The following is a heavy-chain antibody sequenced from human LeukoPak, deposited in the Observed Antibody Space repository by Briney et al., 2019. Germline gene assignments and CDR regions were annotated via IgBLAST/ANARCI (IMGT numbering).Heavy chain of an antibody. D-gene: IGHD3-22*01. V-gene: IGHV4-31*03. CDR3: ARTTDYYDSSGFYLQWFDP. CDR1: GXSITSGGAY. J-gene: IGHJ5*02. Sequence: PSETLSLTCTVSGXSITSGGAYWSWIRQHPGKGLEWIGYIYYSGSPYYNPSLKSRVTISIDRSKNQFSLNLNSVTAADTAVYYRARTTDYYDSSGFYLQWFDPWGQGTLVTVSS. CDR2: IYYSGSP.